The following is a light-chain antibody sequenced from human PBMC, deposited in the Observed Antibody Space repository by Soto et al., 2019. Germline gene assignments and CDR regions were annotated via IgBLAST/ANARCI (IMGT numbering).Light chain of an antibody. Sequence: IVLTQSPGSRSFSAGERATVSCRASQTVSGYLAWYQQRPGQAPRLLVFGASTRASTVPARFSGSGSGTEFTLSISSLQSEDFAVYYCQQYNSWPRTFGQGTKVDNK. CDR1: QTVSGY. CDR2: GAS. V-gene: IGKV3-15*01. CDR3: QQYNSWPRT. J-gene: IGKJ1*01.